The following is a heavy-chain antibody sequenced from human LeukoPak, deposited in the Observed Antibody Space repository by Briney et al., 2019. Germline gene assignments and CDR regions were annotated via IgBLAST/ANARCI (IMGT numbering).Heavy chain of an antibody. V-gene: IGHV1-69*04. CDR3: ASMFDYGGNSVSLDY. J-gene: IGHJ4*02. Sequence: GSSVKVSCKASGGTFSSYAISWVRQAPGQGLEWMGRIIPILGIANYAQKFQGRVTITADKSTSTAYMELSSLRSEDTAVYYCASMFDYGGNSVSLDYWGQGTLVTVSS. CDR2: IIPILGIA. D-gene: IGHD4-23*01. CDR1: GGTFSSYA.